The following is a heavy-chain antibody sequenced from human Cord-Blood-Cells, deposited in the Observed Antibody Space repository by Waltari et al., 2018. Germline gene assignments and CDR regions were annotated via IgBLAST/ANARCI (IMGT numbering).Heavy chain of an antibody. CDR3: ARDSVHTAMFNYYYYYYMDV. Sequence: QVQLVQSGAEVKKPGSSVKVSCKASGGTFSSYAISWVRQAPGQGLEWMGGIIPIFGTANDAQKFQGRVTITADESTSTAYMELSSLRSEDTAVYYCARDSVHTAMFNYYYYYYMDVWGKGTTVTVSS. CDR1: GGTFSSYA. J-gene: IGHJ6*03. V-gene: IGHV1-69*01. CDR2: IIPIFGTA. D-gene: IGHD5-18*01.